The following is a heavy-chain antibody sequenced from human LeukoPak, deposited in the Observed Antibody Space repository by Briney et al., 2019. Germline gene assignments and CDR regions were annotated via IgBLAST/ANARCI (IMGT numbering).Heavy chain of an antibody. J-gene: IGHJ6*03. V-gene: IGHV1-69*06. D-gene: IGHD3-3*01. CDR1: GGTFSSYA. CDR3: AGIPVFGVVLHQEPV. Sequence: SVKVSCKSSGGTFSSYAISWVRQAPGQGLEWMGGIIPIFGTANYAQKFQGRVTITADKSTSTAYMELSSLRFDDTAVYFCAGIPVFGVVLHQEPVWGKGTTVTVSS. CDR2: IIPIFGTA.